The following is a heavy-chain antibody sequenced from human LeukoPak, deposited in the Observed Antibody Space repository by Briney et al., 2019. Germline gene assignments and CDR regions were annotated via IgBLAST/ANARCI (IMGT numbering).Heavy chain of an antibody. Sequence: PSETLTLTCAVHGGSFRGYYWSWIRQPPGKGLEWIGEINHSGSTYYNPSLQGQVTISVDTSKNQFALKQTSITAQDPALSFFARDPAWDSYWGQGTLVTVSS. J-gene: IGHJ4*02. CDR2: INHSGST. CDR1: GGSFRGYY. D-gene: IGHD1-26*01. V-gene: IGHV4-34*01. CDR3: ARDPAWDSY.